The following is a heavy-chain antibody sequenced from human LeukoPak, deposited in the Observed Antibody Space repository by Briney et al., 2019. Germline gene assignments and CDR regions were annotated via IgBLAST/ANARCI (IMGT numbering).Heavy chain of an antibody. CDR1: GGSISSYY. J-gene: IGHJ6*03. CDR3: ARVSKLRPATNYYYYYMDV. CDR2: IYTSGST. V-gene: IGHV4-4*07. Sequence: PSETLSLTCTVSGGSISSYYWSWIRQPAGKGLEWIGRIYTSGSTNYNPSLKSRVTMSVDTSKNQFSLKLSSVTAADTAVYYCARVSKLRPATNYYYYYMDVWGKGTTVTVSS.